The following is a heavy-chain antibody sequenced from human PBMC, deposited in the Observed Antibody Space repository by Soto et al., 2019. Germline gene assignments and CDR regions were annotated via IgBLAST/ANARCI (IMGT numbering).Heavy chain of an antibody. J-gene: IGHJ6*03. V-gene: IGHV4-34*01. CDR1: GGSFSGYY. D-gene: IGHD6-6*01. CDR3: ARGKGSSSGRGDYYYYYMDV. CDR2: INHSGST. Sequence: SETLSLTCAVYGGSFSGYYWSWIRQPPGKGLEWIGEINHSGSTNYNPSLKSRVTISVDTSKNQFSLKLSSVTAADTAVYYCARGKGSSSGRGDYYYYYMDVWGKGTTVTVSS.